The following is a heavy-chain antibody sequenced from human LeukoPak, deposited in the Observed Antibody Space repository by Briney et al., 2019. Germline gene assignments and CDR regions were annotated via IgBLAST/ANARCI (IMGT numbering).Heavy chain of an antibody. Sequence: ASVKVSCKTSGYPFSDYYKHWIRQASGQGLESMGWINPKNGDTKYAQRSQGRLTISMDTSIGTVHMELSSLRYDDTAVYYCARLSVLWGQGTLVTVSS. V-gene: IGHV1-2*02. CDR2: INPKNGDT. D-gene: IGHD3-16*02. CDR3: ARLSVL. J-gene: IGHJ4*02. CDR1: GYPFSDYY.